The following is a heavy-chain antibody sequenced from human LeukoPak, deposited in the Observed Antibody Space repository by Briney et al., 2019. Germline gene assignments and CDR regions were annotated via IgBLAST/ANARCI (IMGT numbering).Heavy chain of an antibody. CDR2: IKQDGSEK. D-gene: IGHD3-22*01. J-gene: IGHJ4*02. CDR3: ARLFGGYYDSSGYPDY. CDR1: GFTFSSYW. V-gene: IGHV3-7*01. Sequence: PGGSLRLSCVASGFTFSSYWMSWVRQAPGKGLEWVANIKQDGSEKYYVDSVKGRFTISRDNAKNSLYLQMNSLRAEDTAVYYCARLFGGYYDSSGYPDYWGQGTLVTVSS.